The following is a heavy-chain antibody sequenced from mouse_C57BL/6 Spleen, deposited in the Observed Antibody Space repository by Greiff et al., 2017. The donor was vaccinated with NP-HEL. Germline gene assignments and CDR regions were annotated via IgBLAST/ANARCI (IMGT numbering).Heavy chain of an antibody. V-gene: IGHV1-80*01. CDR3: ARRAYYSVDY. D-gene: IGHD2-12*01. Sequence: VKLQESGAELVKPGASVKISCKASGYAFSSYWMNWVKQRPGKGLEWIGQIYPGDGDTNYNGKFKGKATLTADKSSSTAYMQLSSLTSEDSAVYFCARRAYYSVDYWGQGTTLTVSS. CDR1: GYAFSSYW. J-gene: IGHJ2*01. CDR2: IYPGDGDT.